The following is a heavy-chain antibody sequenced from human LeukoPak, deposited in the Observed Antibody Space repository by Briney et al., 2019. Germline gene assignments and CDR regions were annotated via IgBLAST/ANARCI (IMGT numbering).Heavy chain of an antibody. CDR1: GGSITSSGYL. CDR3: ERDLMRTYYSDSGRFSPGPVDP. V-gene: IGHV4-39*07. CDR2: IGHTGNT. J-gene: IGHJ5*02. Sequence: SETLSLTCTVSGGSITSSGYLWGWIRQPPWKGLEWIGEIGHTGNTNYSPSLKSRVTISIDTSRNQFSLKLTSVSAADTAVYYCERDLMRTYYSDSGRFSPGPVDPWGQGTLVTVSS. D-gene: IGHD3-10*01.